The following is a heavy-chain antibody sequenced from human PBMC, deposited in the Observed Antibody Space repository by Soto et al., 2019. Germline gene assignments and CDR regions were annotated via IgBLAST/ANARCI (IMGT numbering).Heavy chain of an antibody. CDR1: GYTFTSYG. CDR3: ARDGHFDWMIYYYYMDV. D-gene: IGHD3-9*01. Sequence: ASVKVSCKASGYTFTSYGISWVRQAPGQGLEWMGWISAYNGNTNYAQKLQVRVTMTTDTSTSTAYMELRSLRSDDTAVYYCARDGHFDWMIYYYYMDVWGKGTTVTVSS. V-gene: IGHV1-18*01. CDR2: ISAYNGNT. J-gene: IGHJ6*03.